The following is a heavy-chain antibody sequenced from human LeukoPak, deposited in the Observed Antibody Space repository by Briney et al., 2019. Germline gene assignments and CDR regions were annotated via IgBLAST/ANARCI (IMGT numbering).Heavy chain of an antibody. J-gene: IGHJ4*02. V-gene: IGHV1-69*13. CDR3: ASQRREYSSSWPYYFDY. CDR2: IIPIFGTA. CDR1: GYTFRNYA. Sequence: SVKVSCKASGYTFRNYAISWVRQAPGQGLEWMGGIIPIFGTANYAQKFQGRVTITADESTSTAYMELSSLRSEDTAVYYCASQRREYSSSWPYYFDYWGQGTLVTVSS. D-gene: IGHD6-13*01.